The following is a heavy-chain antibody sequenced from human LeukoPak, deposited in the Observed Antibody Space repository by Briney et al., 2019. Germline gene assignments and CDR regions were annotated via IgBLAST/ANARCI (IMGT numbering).Heavy chain of an antibody. CDR3: ARVLHCSSTSCYSPNNWFDP. Sequence: ASVKVSCKAYGYTFTGHCMHWVRQAHGQGLEWMGWINPNSGGTNYAQKIQGRVTMTRDTSISTAYMELGRLRSDDTAVYYCARVLHCSSTSCYSPNNWFDPWGQGTLVTVSS. CDR1: GYTFTGHC. CDR2: INPNSGGT. D-gene: IGHD2-2*01. J-gene: IGHJ5*02. V-gene: IGHV1-2*02.